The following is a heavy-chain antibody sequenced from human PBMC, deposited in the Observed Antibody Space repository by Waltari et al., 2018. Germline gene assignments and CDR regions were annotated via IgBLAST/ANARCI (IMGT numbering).Heavy chain of an antibody. CDR3: ASWSSGVFDY. V-gene: IGHV4-38-2*01. J-gene: IGHJ4*02. D-gene: IGHD1-26*01. CDR2: IYHSGST. Sequence: VQLLESGGGLVQPGGSLRLSCAASGFTFSSYAMSWVRQAPGKGLEWIGSIYHSGSTYYNPSLKSRVTISVDTSKNQFSLKLSSVTAADTAVYYCASWSSGVFDYWGQGTLVTVSS. CDR1: GFTFSSYA.